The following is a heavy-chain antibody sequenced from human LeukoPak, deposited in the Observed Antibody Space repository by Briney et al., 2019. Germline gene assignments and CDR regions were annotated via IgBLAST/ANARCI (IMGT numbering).Heavy chain of an antibody. J-gene: IGHJ5*02. Sequence: PGGSLRLSCAASGFTFNNYVMNWVRQAPGKGLEWVSAISGSGDYSKSADSVKGRFTISRDNSENTLYLQMNSLRADDTGVYYCARDFSAGGNYGYGRFDPWGQGTLVTVYS. CDR3: ARDFSAGGNYGYGRFDP. CDR2: ISGSGDYS. V-gene: IGHV3-23*01. CDR1: GFTFNNYV. D-gene: IGHD4-17*01.